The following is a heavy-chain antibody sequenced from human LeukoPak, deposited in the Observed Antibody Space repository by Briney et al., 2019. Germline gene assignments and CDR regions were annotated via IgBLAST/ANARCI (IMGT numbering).Heavy chain of an antibody. CDR1: GGSISSSSYY. CDR3: ARRFLGYCSSTSCYTAVAANFDY. D-gene: IGHD2-2*02. CDR2: IYYSGST. J-gene: IGHJ4*02. V-gene: IGHV4-39*01. Sequence: SETLSLTCTVSGGSISSSSYYWGWIRQPPGKGLEWIGSIYYSGSTYYNPSLKSRVTISVDTSKNQFSLKLSSVTAADTAVYYCARRFLGYCSSTSCYTAVAANFDYWGQGTLVTVSS.